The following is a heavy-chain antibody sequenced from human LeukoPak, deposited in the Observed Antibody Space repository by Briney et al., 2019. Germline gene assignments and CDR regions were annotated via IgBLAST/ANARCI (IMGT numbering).Heavy chain of an antibody. V-gene: IGHV3-7*01. CDR2: IKQDGSEK. J-gene: IGHJ4*02. CDR1: GITFSSYW. D-gene: IGHD3-10*01. Sequence: PGGSLRLSCAASGITFSSYWMSWVRQAPGKGLEWVANIKQDGSEKYYVDSVKGRFTISRDNAKNSLYLQMNSLRTEDTAVYYCARDMGFGELVFDYWGQGTLVTVSS. CDR3: ARDMGFGELVFDY.